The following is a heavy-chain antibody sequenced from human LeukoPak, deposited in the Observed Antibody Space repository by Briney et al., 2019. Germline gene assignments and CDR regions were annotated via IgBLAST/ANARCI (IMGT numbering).Heavy chain of an antibody. V-gene: IGHV1-69*13. CDR2: IIPIFGTA. CDR1: GGTFSSYA. J-gene: IGHJ4*02. D-gene: IGHD1-26*01. CDR3: ARVGVVGATTKYYFDY. Sequence: EASVKVSCKASGGTFSSYAISWVRQAPGHGLEWMGGIIPIFGTANYAQKFQGRVTITADESTSTAYMELSSLRSEDTAVYYCARVGVVGATTKYYFDYWGQGTLVTVSS.